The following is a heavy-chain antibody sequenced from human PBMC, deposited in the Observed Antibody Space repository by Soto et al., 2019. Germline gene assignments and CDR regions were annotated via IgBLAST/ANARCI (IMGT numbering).Heavy chain of an antibody. D-gene: IGHD2-2*01. V-gene: IGHV3-23*01. CDR2: ISDGGST. Sequence: EVQLLGSGGGLVQPGGSLRLSCTASGFTFSRYAMSWVRQAPGKGLEWVSTISDGGSTYYAESVKGRLTISRDNSKHTLYLLLNSFRDYDTAVYYCAESGVGDCSTTSCLFHFECWGLLALVTVCS. J-gene: IGHJ4*02. CDR1: GFTFSRYA. CDR3: AESGVGDCSTTSCLFHFEC.